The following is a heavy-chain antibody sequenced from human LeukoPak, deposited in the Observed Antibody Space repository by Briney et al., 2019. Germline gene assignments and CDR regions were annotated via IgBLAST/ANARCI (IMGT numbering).Heavy chain of an antibody. Sequence: SETLSLTCAVSGDSISNYYWSWIRQPPGKGLEWIGYIYTSGSTNYNPSLKSRLTMSVDTSKNQFSLKLSSVTAADTAVYYCARVLRHDYGMDVWGQGTTVTVSS. CDR2: IYTSGST. CDR3: ARVLRHDYGMDV. D-gene: IGHD3-3*01. CDR1: GDSISNYY. V-gene: IGHV4-4*09. J-gene: IGHJ6*02.